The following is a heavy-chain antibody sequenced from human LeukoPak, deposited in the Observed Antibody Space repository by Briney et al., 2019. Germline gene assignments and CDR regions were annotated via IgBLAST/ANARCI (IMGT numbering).Heavy chain of an antibody. CDR3: ATLPADCSSTSCYYYYYMDF. D-gene: IGHD2-2*01. CDR2: INSDGSST. V-gene: IGHV3-74*01. CDR1: GFTFSSYW. J-gene: IGHJ6*03. Sequence: GGSLRLSCAASGFTFSSYWMHWVRQDPGKGLVWVSRINSDGSSTSYADSVKGRFTISRDNAKNTLYLQMNSLRAEDTAVYYCATLPADCSSTSCYYYYYMDFWGKGTTVTVSS.